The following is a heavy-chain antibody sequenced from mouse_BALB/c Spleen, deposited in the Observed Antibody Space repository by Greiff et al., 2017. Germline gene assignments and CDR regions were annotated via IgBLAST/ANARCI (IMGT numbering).Heavy chain of an antibody. Sequence: VQLQQSGAELARPGASVKMSCKASGYTFTSYTMHWVKQRPGQGLEWIGYINPSSGYTNYNQKFKDKATLTADKSSSTAYMQLSSLTSEDSAVYYCARWEGCLDWYFDVWGAGTTVTVSA. J-gene: IGHJ1*01. CDR2: INPSSGYT. CDR3: ARWEGCLDWYFDV. D-gene: IGHD4-1*01. CDR1: GYTFTSYT. V-gene: IGHV1-4*01.